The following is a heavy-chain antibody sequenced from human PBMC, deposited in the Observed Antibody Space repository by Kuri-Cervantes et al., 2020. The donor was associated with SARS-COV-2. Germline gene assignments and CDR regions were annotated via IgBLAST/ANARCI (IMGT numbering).Heavy chain of an antibody. J-gene: IGHJ4*02. D-gene: IGHD2-2*01. CDR1: GFTFSDYA. V-gene: IGHV3-9*01. CDR2: ISWNSGSI. Sequence: GGSLRLSCAASGFTFSDYAMHWVRQAPGKGLEWVSGISWNSGSIGYADSVKGRFTISRDNAKNSLYLQMNSLRAEDTALYYCTKSDCSSTSCSPATFDYWGQGTLVTVSS. CDR3: TKSDCSSTSCSPATFDY.